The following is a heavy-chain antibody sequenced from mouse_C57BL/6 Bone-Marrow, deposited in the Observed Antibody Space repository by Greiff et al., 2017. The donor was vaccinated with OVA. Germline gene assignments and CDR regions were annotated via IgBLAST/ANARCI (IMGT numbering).Heavy chain of an antibody. J-gene: IGHJ2*01. Sequence: VQLQQSGPELVKPGASVKISCKASGYTFTDYYMNWVKQSHGKSLEWIGDINPNNGGTSYNQKFKGKATLTVDKSSSTAYMELRSLTSEDSAVYYCAKANWDYFDYWGQGTTLTVSS. V-gene: IGHV1-26*01. CDR1: GYTFTDYY. CDR3: AKANWDYFDY. CDR2: INPNNGGT. D-gene: IGHD4-1*01.